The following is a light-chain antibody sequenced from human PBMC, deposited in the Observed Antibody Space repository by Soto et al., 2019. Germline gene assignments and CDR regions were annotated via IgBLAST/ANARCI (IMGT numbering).Light chain of an antibody. CDR2: DAS. V-gene: IGKV1-33*01. CDR3: QQYDNLPIT. J-gene: IGKJ5*01. Sequence: DIQITHSASTLSASVLYRVTITCQASQDISNYLNWYQQKPGKAPKLLIYDASNLETGVPSRFSGSGSGTDFTFTISSLQPEDIATYYCQQYDNLPITFGQGTRLETK. CDR1: QDISNY.